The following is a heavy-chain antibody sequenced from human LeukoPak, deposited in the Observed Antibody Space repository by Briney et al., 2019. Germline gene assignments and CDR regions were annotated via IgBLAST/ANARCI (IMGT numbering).Heavy chain of an antibody. Sequence: GASVKVSCKASGYMFTGYYIHWVRQAPGQGLEWMGWINPNSGGTNYAQKFQGRVTMTRDTSISTAYMELSRLRSDDTAVYYCARDNSIHERGWWFDPWGQGTLVTVSS. CDR2: INPNSGGT. CDR3: ARDNSIHERGWWFDP. V-gene: IGHV1-2*02. J-gene: IGHJ5*02. D-gene: IGHD4-23*01. CDR1: GYMFTGYY.